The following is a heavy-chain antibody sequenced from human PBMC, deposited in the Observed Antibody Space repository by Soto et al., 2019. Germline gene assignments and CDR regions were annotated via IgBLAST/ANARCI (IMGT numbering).Heavy chain of an antibody. V-gene: IGHV3-53*01. CDR2: LYGGDNP. J-gene: IGHJ6*02. CDR1: GLTVSSNY. CDR3: AKRQQLVRYYYGLDV. Sequence: EVQLVESGGGLIQPGGSLRLSCAASGLTVSSNYMNWVRQAPGKGLEWVSALYGGDNPEYADSVKGRFNISRDNSRNTLYIQVNSLRADDTAVYYCAKRQQLVRYYYGLDVWGQGTTVTVSS. D-gene: IGHD6-13*01.